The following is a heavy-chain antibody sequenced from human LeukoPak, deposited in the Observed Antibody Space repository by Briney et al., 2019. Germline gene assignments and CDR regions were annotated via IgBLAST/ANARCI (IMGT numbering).Heavy chain of an antibody. V-gene: IGHV4-39*01. CDR1: GGSISNVNYY. J-gene: IGHJ3*02. CDR2: IYYSGTT. D-gene: IGHD1-26*01. CDR3: ARVVFKWELLFAFDI. Sequence: PSGTLSLTCTVSGGSISNVNYYWGWIRQPPGKGLEWIGTIYYSGTTYYNLSLKSRVTIFVDTSKNQFSLKLSSVTAADTAVYYCARVVFKWELLFAFDIWGQGTMVTVSS.